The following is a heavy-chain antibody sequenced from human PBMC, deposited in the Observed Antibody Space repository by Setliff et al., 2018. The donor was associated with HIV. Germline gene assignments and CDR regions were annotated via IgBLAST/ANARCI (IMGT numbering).Heavy chain of an antibody. J-gene: IGHJ5*02. CDR3: VREEVVEWLPIEGWFDT. CDR2: IRSKGSSETT. Sequence: GGSLRLSCEASGFTFGDYAISWVRRAPGRGLEWVAFIRSKGSSETTEFAASVKGRFSISRDDSTNTAYLLMNSLKSEDTAVYYCVREEVVEWLPIEGWFDTWGQGILVTVSS. V-gene: IGHV3-49*04. D-gene: IGHD3-3*01. CDR1: GFTFGDYA.